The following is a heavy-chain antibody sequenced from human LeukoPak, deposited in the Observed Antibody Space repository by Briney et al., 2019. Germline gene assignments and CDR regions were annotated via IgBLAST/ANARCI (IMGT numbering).Heavy chain of an antibody. J-gene: IGHJ6*03. Sequence: PSETLSLTCTVSGGSISSYYWSWIRQPPGKGLEWIGYIYYSGSTNYNPSLKSRVTISVATSKNQFSLKLSSVTAADTAVYYCARIMGLVEDYYYYMDVWGKGTTVTVSS. CDR3: ARIMGLVEDYYYYMDV. CDR1: GGSISSYY. D-gene: IGHD4/OR15-4a*01. V-gene: IGHV4-59*01. CDR2: IYYSGST.